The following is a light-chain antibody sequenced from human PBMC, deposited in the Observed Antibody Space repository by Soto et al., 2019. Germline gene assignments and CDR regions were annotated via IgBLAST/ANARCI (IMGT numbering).Light chain of an antibody. CDR2: GAS. V-gene: IGKV3-20*01. CDR3: QQYGSSPLT. Sequence: VLTQSPGPMSLSSGETATLSCMASQSVSSSSLAWYQQKPGQAPRLLIYGASSRATGIPDRFSGSGSGTDFTLTISRLEPEDFAVYYCQQYGSSPLTFGGGTKVDIK. CDR1: QSVSSSS. J-gene: IGKJ4*01.